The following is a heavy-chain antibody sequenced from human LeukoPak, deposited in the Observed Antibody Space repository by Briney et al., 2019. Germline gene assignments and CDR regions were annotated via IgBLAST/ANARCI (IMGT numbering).Heavy chain of an antibody. Sequence: NPGGSLRLSCAASGFTFSNAWMSWVRQAPGKGLEWVGRIKSKTDGGTTDYAAPVKGRFTISRDDSKNTLYLQMNSLKTEDTAVYYCTTDYYDSSGYYEDFYYMDVWGKGTTVTVS. CDR1: GFTFSNAW. D-gene: IGHD3-22*01. CDR2: IKSKTDGGTT. J-gene: IGHJ6*03. V-gene: IGHV3-15*01. CDR3: TTDYYDSSGYYEDFYYMDV.